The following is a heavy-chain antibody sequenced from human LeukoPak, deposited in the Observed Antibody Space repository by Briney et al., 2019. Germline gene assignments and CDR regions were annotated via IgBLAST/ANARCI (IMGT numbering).Heavy chain of an antibody. CDR1: GYTLTSYD. J-gene: IGHJ6*04. V-gene: IGHV1-8*01. CDR3: ARDPRETHHKGPTSLDV. CDR2: MNSNSGNT. Sequence: ASGKVSCKASGYTLTSYDINWVRQATGQGLEWMGWMNSNSGNTGYAEDFQGRVTMTRNTSISIAYMELSSLRSEDTAVYYCARDPRETHHKGPTSLDVWGKGTTVTVSS. D-gene: IGHD1/OR15-1a*01.